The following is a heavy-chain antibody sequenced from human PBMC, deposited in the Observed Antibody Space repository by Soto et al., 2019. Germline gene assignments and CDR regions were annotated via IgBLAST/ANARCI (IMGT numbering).Heavy chain of an antibody. Sequence: QVQLVESGGSVVQPGRSLRLSCADSGFTFSNYAIHWVRQAPGKGLEWVAVISYDGINKYYADSVKGRFSIFRDNSKNTVYLPMNILKAEDTAVYYCARDQNPSGTYQGIFDSWGQGTLVTVSS. CDR2: ISYDGINK. CDR3: ARDQNPSGTYQGIFDS. V-gene: IGHV3-30-3*01. CDR1: GFTFSNYA. D-gene: IGHD1-26*01. J-gene: IGHJ4*02.